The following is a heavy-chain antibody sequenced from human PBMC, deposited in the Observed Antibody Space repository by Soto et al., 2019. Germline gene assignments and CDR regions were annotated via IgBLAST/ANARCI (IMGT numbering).Heavy chain of an antibody. CDR1: GGSISSSSYY. V-gene: IGHV4-39*01. CDR2: IYYSGST. J-gene: IGHJ4*02. CDR3: ARPGNYGSGSYLYYLDY. D-gene: IGHD3-10*01. Sequence: SETLCLTCTVSGGSISSSSYYWGWIRQPPGKGLEWIGSIYYSGSTYYNPSLKSRVTISVDTSKNQFSLKLSSVTAADTAVYYCARPGNYGSGSYLYYLDYWGQGTLVTVSS.